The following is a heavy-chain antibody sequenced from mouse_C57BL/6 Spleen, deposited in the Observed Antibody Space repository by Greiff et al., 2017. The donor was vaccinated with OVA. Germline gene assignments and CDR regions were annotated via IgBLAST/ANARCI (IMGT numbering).Heavy chain of an antibody. CDR3: ARSTGKDY. CDR1: GYAFSSSW. Sequence: VKLMESGPELVKPGASVKISCKASGYAFSSSWMNWVKQRPGKGLEWIGRIYPGDGDTNYNGKFKGKATLTADKSSSTAYMQLSSLTSEDSAVYFCARSTGKDYWGQGTTLTVSS. D-gene: IGHD4-1*02. V-gene: IGHV1-82*01. J-gene: IGHJ2*01. CDR2: IYPGDGDT.